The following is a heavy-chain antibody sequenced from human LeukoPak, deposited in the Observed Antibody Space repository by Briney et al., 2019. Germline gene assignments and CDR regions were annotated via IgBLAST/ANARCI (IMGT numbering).Heavy chain of an antibody. J-gene: IGHJ5*01. V-gene: IGHV3-48*04. CDR2: ISSSGSTI. CDR1: GFTFSSYS. Sequence: GGSLRLSCAASGFTFSSYSMNWVRQAPGKGLEWVSYISSSGSTIYYADSVKGRFTISRDNAKNSLYLQMNSLRAEDTAVYYCAKRGLISSGYSNWFDFWGQGTLVTVSS. D-gene: IGHD3-22*01. CDR3: AKRGLISSGYSNWFDF.